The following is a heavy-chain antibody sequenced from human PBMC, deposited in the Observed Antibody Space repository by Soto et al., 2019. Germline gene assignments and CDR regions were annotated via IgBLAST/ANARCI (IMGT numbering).Heavy chain of an antibody. D-gene: IGHD4-4*01. V-gene: IGHV3-33*01. CDR3: ARDVVSVTTLYYYYYIDV. CDR2: ILYDGSNK. J-gene: IGHJ6*03. Sequence: QVQLVESGGGVVQPGRSLRLSCAASGFTFSSYGMHWVRQAPGKGLEWVAVILYDGSNKYYADSVKGRFTISRDNSKNTLYLQKNSLRAEDTAVYYCARDVVSVTTLYYYYYIDVWGKGTTVNVSS. CDR1: GFTFSSYG.